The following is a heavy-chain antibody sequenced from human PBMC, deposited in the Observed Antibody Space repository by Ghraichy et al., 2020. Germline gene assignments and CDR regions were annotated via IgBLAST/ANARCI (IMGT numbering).Heavy chain of an antibody. Sequence: GEFLNISCVASGFTFSTYGMHWVRQAPGKGLDWVAVISYDGSNKFYADSVKGRFTISRDNSKNTLNLQMNSLRAEDTAVYYCAKDPLRHSYVGYYFDNWGQGTLVTASS. CDR3: AKDPLRHSYVGYYFDN. CDR1: GFTFSTYG. V-gene: IGHV3-30*18. J-gene: IGHJ4*02. D-gene: IGHD5-18*01. CDR2: ISYDGSNK.